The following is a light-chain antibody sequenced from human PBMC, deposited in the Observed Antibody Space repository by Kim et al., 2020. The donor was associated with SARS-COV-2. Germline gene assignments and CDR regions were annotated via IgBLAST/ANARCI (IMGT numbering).Light chain of an antibody. J-gene: IGLJ3*02. CDR2: EVT. CDR3: CSYAGSYTPV. V-gene: IGLV2-23*02. Sequence: QSALTQPASVSGSPGQSITISCTGTSSDVGGYNLVSWYQQHPGKAPKLMIYEVTKRPSGVSNRFSGSKSGNTASLTISGLQAEDEADYYCCSYAGSYTPVFGGGTQLTVL. CDR1: SSDVGGYNL.